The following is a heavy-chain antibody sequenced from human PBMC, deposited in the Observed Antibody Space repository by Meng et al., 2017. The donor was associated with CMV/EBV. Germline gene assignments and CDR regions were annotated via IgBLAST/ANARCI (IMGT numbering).Heavy chain of an antibody. CDR3: AKNYDSSGYYSSYYFDY. Sequence: GESLKISCAASGFTFSSYAMSWVRQAPGKGLEWVSVIYSGGSSTYYADSVKGRFTISRDNSKNTLYLQMNSLRAEDTAVYYCAKNYDSSGYYSSYYFDYWGQGTPVTVSS. D-gene: IGHD3-22*01. J-gene: IGHJ4*02. CDR2: IYSGGSST. CDR1: GFTFSSYA. V-gene: IGHV3-23*03.